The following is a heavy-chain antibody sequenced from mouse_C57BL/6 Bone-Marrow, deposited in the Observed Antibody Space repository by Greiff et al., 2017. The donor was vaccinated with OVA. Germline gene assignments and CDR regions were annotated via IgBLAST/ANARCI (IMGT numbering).Heavy chain of an antibody. D-gene: IGHD1-1*01. CDR2: IYPGSGST. CDR1: GYTFTSYW. CDR3: ARGYYGSSWYFDV. Sequence: VQLQQPGAELVKPGASVKMSCKASGYTFTSYWITWVKQRPGQGLEWIGDIYPGSGSTNYNEKFKSNATLTVDTSSSTAYMQLSSLTSEDSAVYYCARGYYGSSWYFDVWGTGTTVTVSS. J-gene: IGHJ1*03. V-gene: IGHV1-55*01.